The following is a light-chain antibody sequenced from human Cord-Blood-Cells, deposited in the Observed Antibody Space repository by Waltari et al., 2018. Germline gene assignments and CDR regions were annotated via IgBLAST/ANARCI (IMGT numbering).Light chain of an antibody. J-gene: IGLJ1*01. V-gene: IGLV2-14*01. Sequence: QSALTHPAPVSGSPGQYITISCTGTSSDVGGNHYVSWYQQHPGKAPKLMIYDVSNRPSGVSNRFSGSKSGNTASLTISGLQAEDEADYYCSSYTSSSTLYVFGTGTKVTVL. CDR1: SSDVGGNHY. CDR3: SSYTSSSTLYV. CDR2: DVS.